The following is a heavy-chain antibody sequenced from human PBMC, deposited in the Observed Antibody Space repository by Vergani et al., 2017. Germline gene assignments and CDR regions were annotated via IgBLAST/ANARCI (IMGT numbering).Heavy chain of an antibody. V-gene: IGHV4-59*01. CDR3: ARGGDYDILTGPGAFDI. D-gene: IGHD3-9*01. J-gene: IGHJ3*02. Sequence: QVQLQESGPGLVKPSETLSLTCTVSGGSISSYYWSWIRQPPGKGLEWIGYIYYSGSTNYNPSLKSRVTISVDPSKNQFSLKLSSVTAADTAVYYCARGGDYDILTGPGAFDIWGQGTMVTVSS. CDR1: GGSISSYY. CDR2: IYYSGST.